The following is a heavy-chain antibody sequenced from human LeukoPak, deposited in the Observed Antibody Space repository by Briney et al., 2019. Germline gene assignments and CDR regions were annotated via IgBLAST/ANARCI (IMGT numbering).Heavy chain of an antibody. CDR3: ARDPYGRELGWFDP. D-gene: IGHD1-26*01. CDR2: IKQDGSEK. V-gene: IGHV3-7*01. J-gene: IGHJ5*02. CDR1: GFTFSSYC. Sequence: GGSLRLSCGASGFTFSSYCMNWVRQAPGKGLEWVANIKQDGSEKYYVDSVKGRFTISRDNAENSVFLQMNSLRAEDTAVYYCARDPYGRELGWFDPWGQGTLVTVSS.